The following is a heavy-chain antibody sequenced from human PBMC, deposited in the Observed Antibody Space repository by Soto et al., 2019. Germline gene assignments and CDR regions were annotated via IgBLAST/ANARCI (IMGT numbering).Heavy chain of an antibody. CDR2: MYYSGST. J-gene: IGHJ4*02. V-gene: IGHV4-39*01. CDR3: GFRRAGAYYFDY. Sequence: SETLSLTCTVSGGSISSISYYWGWIRQPPGKGLEWIGSMYYSGSTYSSPSLKSRVTISMDMSKNQFSLKLTSVTAADTAVYYCGFRRAGAYYFDYWGQGTLVTVSS. D-gene: IGHD6-19*01. CDR1: GGSISSISYY.